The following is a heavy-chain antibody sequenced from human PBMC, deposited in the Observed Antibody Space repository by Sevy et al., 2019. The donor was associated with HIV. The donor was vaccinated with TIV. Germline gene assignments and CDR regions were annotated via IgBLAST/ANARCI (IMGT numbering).Heavy chain of an antibody. J-gene: IGHJ3*01. V-gene: IGHV3-30*02. D-gene: IGHD3-10*01. CDR3: AKGLGMVQGALLSDDV. Sequence: GGSLRLSCAASGFTFSRYGMHWVRQAPGKGLEWVAFIRYDGSTKYYAESVKGRFIISRDNSKDTSYLQMNSLGGDETSLYYCAKGLGMVQGALLSDDVWGQGTMVTVSS. CDR2: IRYDGSTK. CDR1: GFTFSRYG.